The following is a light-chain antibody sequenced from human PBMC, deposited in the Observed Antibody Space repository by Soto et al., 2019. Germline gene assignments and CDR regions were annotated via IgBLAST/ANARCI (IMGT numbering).Light chain of an antibody. CDR3: QQYNSWPPIT. CDR1: QSVRTK. J-gene: IGKJ5*01. CDR2: GAS. Sequence: EIVMTQSPATLYVSRGEGATLSWRASQSVRTKLAWYQQKAGQAHRLLIYGASTRATGIPDRFSGSGSGTGFTLRFSVPQSEDFAVYYCQQYNSWPPITFGQGHDWRL. V-gene: IGKV3-15*01.